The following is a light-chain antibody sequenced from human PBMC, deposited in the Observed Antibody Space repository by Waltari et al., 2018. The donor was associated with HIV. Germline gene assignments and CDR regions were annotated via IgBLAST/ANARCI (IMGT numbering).Light chain of an antibody. CDR3: QQYHTDPS. Sequence: HMTQSPSTLSAFVGDRVFITCRASQPISNWLAWYQQKPGKAPKLLIHRASILESGVSSRFSGSGSGTEFTLIIDTLQVDDFATYYCQQYHTDPSFGQGTRLEFK. V-gene: IGKV1-5*03. J-gene: IGKJ5*01. CDR1: QPISNW. CDR2: RAS.